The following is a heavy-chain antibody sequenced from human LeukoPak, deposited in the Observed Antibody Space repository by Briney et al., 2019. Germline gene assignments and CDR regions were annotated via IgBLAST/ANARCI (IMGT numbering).Heavy chain of an antibody. Sequence: GGSLRLSCAASGFTFSSYSMNWVRQAPGKGLEWVSSISSSSSYIYYADSVKGRFTISRDNAKNSLYLQRKSLGAGDTAVYYCARGKGGGDYWGQGTLVTVSS. CDR2: ISSSSSYI. D-gene: IGHD3-16*01. J-gene: IGHJ4*02. CDR3: ARGKGGGDY. V-gene: IGHV3-21*01. CDR1: GFTFSSYS.